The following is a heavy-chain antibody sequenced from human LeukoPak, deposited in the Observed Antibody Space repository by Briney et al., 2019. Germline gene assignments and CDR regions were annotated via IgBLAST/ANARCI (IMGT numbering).Heavy chain of an antibody. CDR2: VDPEDGET. CDR3: TTDHMTTVTRVGDY. J-gene: IGHJ4*02. D-gene: IGHD4-17*01. V-gene: IGHV1-69-2*01. Sequence: AASVKVSCKVSGYSFTDYFIHWVQQAPGKGPEWMGLVDPEDGETLYASKFQGRVTMTADTSTDTTYLELRSLRYDDTAMYYCTTDHMTTVTRVGDYWGQGTLVSVSS. CDR1: GYSFTDYF.